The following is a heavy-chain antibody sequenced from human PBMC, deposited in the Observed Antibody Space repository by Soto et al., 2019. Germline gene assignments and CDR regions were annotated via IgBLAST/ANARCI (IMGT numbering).Heavy chain of an antibody. CDR3: TTERPTSGYSGYDPEINFDY. CDR1: GFTFSNAW. CDR2: IKSKTDGGTT. Sequence: EVQLVESGGGLVKPGGSLRLSCAASGFTFSNAWMSWVRQAPGKGLEWVGRIKSKTDGGTTDYAAPVKGRFTISRDDSKNTLYLQMNSLKTEDTAVYYCTTERPTSGYSGYDPEINFDYWGQGTLVTVSS. J-gene: IGHJ4*02. V-gene: IGHV3-15*01. D-gene: IGHD5-12*01.